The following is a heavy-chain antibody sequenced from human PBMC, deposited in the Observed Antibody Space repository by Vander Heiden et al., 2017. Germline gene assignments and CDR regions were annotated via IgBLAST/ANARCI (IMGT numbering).Heavy chain of an antibody. CDR3: GRDRVRVGAAGLDY. J-gene: IGHJ4*02. Sequence: QVQLVQSGAEVKKPGSSVKVSCKASGGTFSSYAISWVRQAPGQGLEWMGGIIPIFGTANYAHKVQGRVTITADESTITAYMELSSLRSEDTAVYYCGRDRVRVGAAGLDYWVQGRLVTVSS. CDR1: GGTFSSYA. D-gene: IGHD1-26*01. V-gene: IGHV1-69*01. CDR2: IIPIFGTA.